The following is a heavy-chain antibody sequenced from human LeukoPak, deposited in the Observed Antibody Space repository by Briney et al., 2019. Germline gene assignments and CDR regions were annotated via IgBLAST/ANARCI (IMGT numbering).Heavy chain of an antibody. CDR2: IYHSGST. J-gene: IGHJ1*01. V-gene: IGHV4-38-2*02. CDR3: ASPDYGDYEGYFQH. Sequence: SETLSLTCTVSGYSISSGYYWGWIRQPPGKGLEWIGSIYHSGSTYYNPSLKSRVTISVDTSKNQFSLKLSSVTAADTAVYYCASPDYGDYEGYFQHWGQGTLVTVSS. D-gene: IGHD4-17*01. CDR1: GYSISSGYY.